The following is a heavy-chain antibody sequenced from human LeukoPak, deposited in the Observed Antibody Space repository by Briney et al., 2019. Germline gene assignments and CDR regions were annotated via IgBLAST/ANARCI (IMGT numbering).Heavy chain of an antibody. CDR2: INPSGGST. CDR3: ARAGDIVQLFRISDY. V-gene: IGHV1-46*01. J-gene: IGHJ4*02. CDR1: GYTFTSYY. Sequence: GASVKVSCKASGYTFTSYYMHWVRQAPGQGLEWMGIINPSGGSTSYAQKFQGRVTMTRDTSTSTVYMELSSLRSEDTAVYYCARAGDIVQLFRISDYWGQGTLVAVSS. D-gene: IGHD2-15*01.